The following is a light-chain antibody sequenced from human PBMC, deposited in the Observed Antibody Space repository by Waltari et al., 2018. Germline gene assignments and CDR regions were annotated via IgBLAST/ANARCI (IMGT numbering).Light chain of an antibody. CDR3: QQLNSYSLIT. CDR2: ATS. V-gene: IGKV1-9*01. J-gene: IGKJ5*01. Sequence: DIQLTQSPSLLSASVGDRVTITCRASQGRSNYLAWYQQKPGRAPKLLISATSTLQSGVPSRFSGSGSGTEFTLTISDLQPEDFTTYYCQQLNSYSLITFGQGTRLESK. CDR1: QGRSNY.